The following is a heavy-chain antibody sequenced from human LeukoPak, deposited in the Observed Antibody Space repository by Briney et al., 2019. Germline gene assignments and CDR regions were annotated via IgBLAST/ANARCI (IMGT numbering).Heavy chain of an antibody. D-gene: IGHD3-10*01. CDR3: ARGGWVRGVYGVYFDY. CDR1: GGSISSNSYY. CDR2: IYTSGST. Sequence: SETLSLTCTVSGGSISSNSYYWSWIRQPAGKGLEWIGRIYTSGSTNYNPSLKSRVTISVDTSKNQFSLKLSSVTAADTAVYYCARGGWVRGVYGVYFDYWGQGTLVTVSS. J-gene: IGHJ4*02. V-gene: IGHV4-61*02.